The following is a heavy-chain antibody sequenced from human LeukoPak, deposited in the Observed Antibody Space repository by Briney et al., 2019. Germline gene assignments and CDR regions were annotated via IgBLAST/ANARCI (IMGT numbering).Heavy chain of an antibody. CDR2: ISGSGGST. J-gene: IGHJ4*02. D-gene: IGHD1-26*01. CDR3: AKDKGIGGSYPFDY. CDR1: GFTFSSYG. Sequence: GGSLRLSCAASGFTFSSYGMHWVRQAPGKGLEWVSAISGSGGSTYYADSVKGRFTISRDNSKNTLYLQMSSLRAEDTAVYYCAKDKGIGGSYPFDYWGQGTLVTVSS. V-gene: IGHV3-23*01.